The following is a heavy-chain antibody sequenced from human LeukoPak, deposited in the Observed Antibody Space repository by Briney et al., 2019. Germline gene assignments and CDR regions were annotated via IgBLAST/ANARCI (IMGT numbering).Heavy chain of an antibody. V-gene: IGHV6-1*01. CDR2: TYCRSKWYN. Sequence: SQTLSLTCAISGDSVSSNSAAWNWIRQSPSRGLEWLGRTYCRSKWYNDYAVSVKSRITINPDTSKNQFSLQLNSVTPEDTAVYYCARDVVGATAGREGYFDYWGQGTLVTVSS. CDR3: ARDVVGATAGREGYFDY. CDR1: GDSVSSNSAA. D-gene: IGHD1-26*01. J-gene: IGHJ4*02.